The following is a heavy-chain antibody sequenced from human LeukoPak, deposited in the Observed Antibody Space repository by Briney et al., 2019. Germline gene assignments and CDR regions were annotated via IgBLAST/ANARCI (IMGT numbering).Heavy chain of an antibody. Sequence: PGGSLRLSCEASGFNIRNNWMSWVRLAPGKGLEYVANINQDEGQKYYVDSVKGRFTISKDTAKNSLSLQMNSLRAEETGVYYCARDNYDIRGQGTLVTVSS. J-gene: IGHJ4*02. D-gene: IGHD3-9*01. CDR2: INQDEGQK. CDR1: GFNIRNNW. CDR3: ARDNYDI. V-gene: IGHV3-7*01.